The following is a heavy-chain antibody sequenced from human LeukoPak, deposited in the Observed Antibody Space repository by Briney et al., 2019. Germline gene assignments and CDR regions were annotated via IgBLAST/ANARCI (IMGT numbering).Heavy chain of an antibody. CDR3: ARTSENYGSGSYYWDY. V-gene: IGHV4-59*12. J-gene: IGHJ4*02. Sequence: PSETLSLTCTVSGGSISSYYWSWIRQPPGKGLEWIGYIYYSGSTYYNPSLKSRVTISVDTSKNQFSLKLSSVTAADTAVYYCARTSENYGSGSYYWDYWGQGTLVTVSS. CDR2: IYYSGST. CDR1: GGSISSYY. D-gene: IGHD3-10*01.